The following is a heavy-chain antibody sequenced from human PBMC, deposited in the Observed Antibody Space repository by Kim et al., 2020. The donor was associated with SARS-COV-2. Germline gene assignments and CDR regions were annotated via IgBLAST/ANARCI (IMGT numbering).Heavy chain of an antibody. CDR3: ASDVGSSWYWYFDL. V-gene: IGHV3-7*01. CDR1: GFTFSSYW. Sequence: GGSLRLSCAASGFTFSSYWMSWVRQAPGKGLEWVANIKQDGSEKYYVDSVKGRFTISRDNAKNSLYLQMNSLRAEDTAVYYCASDVGSSWYWYFDLWGRGTLVTVSS. D-gene: IGHD6-13*01. CDR2: IKQDGSEK. J-gene: IGHJ2*01.